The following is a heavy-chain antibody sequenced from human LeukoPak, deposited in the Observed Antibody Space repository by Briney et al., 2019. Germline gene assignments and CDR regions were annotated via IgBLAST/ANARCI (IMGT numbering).Heavy chain of an antibody. J-gene: IGHJ4*02. Sequence: PSQTLSLTCTVSGGSISSGDYYWSWIRQPPGKGLEWIGYIYYSGSTYYNPSLKSRVTISVDTSKNQFSLKLSFVTAADTAVYYCARVWPGTEVDYWGQGTLVTVSS. CDR3: ARVWPGTEVDY. CDR1: GGSISSGDYY. D-gene: IGHD3/OR15-3a*01. V-gene: IGHV4-30-4*08. CDR2: IYYSGST.